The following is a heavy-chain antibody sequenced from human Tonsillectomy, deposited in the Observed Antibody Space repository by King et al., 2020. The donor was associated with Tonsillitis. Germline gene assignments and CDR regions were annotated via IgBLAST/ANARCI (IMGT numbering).Heavy chain of an antibody. V-gene: IGHV1-2*02. J-gene: IGHJ6*02. Sequence: VQLVESGAEVKKPGASVKVSCTASGYTFTGYYMHWVRQAPGQGLEWMGWINPNSGGTNFAQKFQGRVTMTRDTSISTAYMELSRLRSDDTAVYYCARTGERAAAGTGNYYGMDVWGQGTTVTVSS. CDR2: INPNSGGT. CDR1: GYTFTGYY. CDR3: ARTGERAAAGTGNYYGMDV. D-gene: IGHD6-13*01.